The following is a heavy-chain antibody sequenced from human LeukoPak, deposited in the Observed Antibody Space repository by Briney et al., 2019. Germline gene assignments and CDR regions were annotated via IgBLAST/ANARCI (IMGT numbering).Heavy chain of an antibody. D-gene: IGHD6-13*01. Sequence: PGGSLRLSCAASGFTVSSNYLMWVPQAPGKGQEGGSVIYSGCSTYYADSVKGRCTISRPNSKKTLYHQMNILRAEDTALYYCGRAYSRSWYYAFDICGQGQVTTVSS. J-gene: IGHJ3*02. CDR2: IYSGCST. CDR1: GFTVSSNY. CDR3: GRAYSRSWYYAFDI. V-gene: IGHV3-53*04.